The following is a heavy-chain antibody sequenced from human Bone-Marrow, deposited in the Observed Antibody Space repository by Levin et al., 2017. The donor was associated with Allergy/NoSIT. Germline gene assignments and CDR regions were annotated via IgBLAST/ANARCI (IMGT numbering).Heavy chain of an antibody. CDR3: ARTTGGSEYSSSHFDY. Sequence: SETLSLTCTVSGGSISNYYWSWIRQPPGKGLEWLGYIYYSGSTNYNPSLKSRVTISVDTSKNQFSLKLSSVTAADTAVYYCARTTGGSEYSSSHFDYWGQGTLVTVSS. V-gene: IGHV4-59*08. CDR2: IYYSGST. D-gene: IGHD6-6*01. CDR1: GGSISNYY. J-gene: IGHJ4*02.